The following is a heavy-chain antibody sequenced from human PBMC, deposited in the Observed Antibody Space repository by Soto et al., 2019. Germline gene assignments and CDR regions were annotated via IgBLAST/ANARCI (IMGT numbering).Heavy chain of an antibody. CDR1: GFTFSSYA. CDR2: ISGSGGST. V-gene: IGHV3-23*01. Sequence: GGSLRLSCAASGFTFSSYAMSWVRQAPGKGLEWVSAISGSGGSTYYADSVKGRFTISRDNSKNTLYLQMNSLRAEDTAVYYCAKDVLLWFGESSNYYFDYWGQGTRVTVSS. D-gene: IGHD3-10*01. CDR3: AKDVLLWFGESSNYYFDY. J-gene: IGHJ4*02.